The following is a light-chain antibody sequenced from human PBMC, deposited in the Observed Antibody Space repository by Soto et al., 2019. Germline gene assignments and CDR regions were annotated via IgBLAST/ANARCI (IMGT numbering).Light chain of an antibody. CDR3: QQYHIYSWT. CDR2: KAS. J-gene: IGKJ1*01. V-gene: IGKV1-5*03. Sequence: DIQMTQSPSTLSASVGDRVTITCRASENIGAWLAWYQQKPGKAPKLLIYKASSLESGVTSRFSGGGSGTEFTLTISSLQPDDFATYYCQQYHIYSWTFGQGTKVDIK. CDR1: ENIGAW.